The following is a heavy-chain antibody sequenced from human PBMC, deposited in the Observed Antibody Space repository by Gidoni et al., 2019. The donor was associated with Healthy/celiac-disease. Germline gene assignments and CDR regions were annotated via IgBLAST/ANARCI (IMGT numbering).Heavy chain of an antibody. V-gene: IGHV2-5*01. CDR2: IYWNDAK. CDR1: GFSISTSGVS. Sequence: QITLKESGPTLVKPTPTLPLTCTFSGFSISTSGVSVGWIRQPPGKALEWLALIYWNDAKRYSPSLKSRLTITKDTSKNQVVLTMTNMDPVDTATYYCVHRGGGTLFFDYWGQGTLVTVSS. D-gene: IGHD2-15*01. CDR3: VHRGGGTLFFDY. J-gene: IGHJ4*02.